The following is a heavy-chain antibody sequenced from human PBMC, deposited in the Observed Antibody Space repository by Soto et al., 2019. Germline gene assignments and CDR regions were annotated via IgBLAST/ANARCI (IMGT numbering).Heavy chain of an antibody. Sequence: QVLLVQSGAQVKNPVSSVKVSCKASGGTFISYVYNWVRQAPGQGLEWMGGIIPMFNITNFAQKFQGRITITADESTTTAYMELSSLRSGDTAVYYCARWPTVSRPTYGMDVWGQGTTVTVSS. D-gene: IGHD4-4*01. CDR3: ARWPTVSRPTYGMDV. CDR2: IIPMFNIT. CDR1: GGTFISYV. V-gene: IGHV1-69*01. J-gene: IGHJ6*02.